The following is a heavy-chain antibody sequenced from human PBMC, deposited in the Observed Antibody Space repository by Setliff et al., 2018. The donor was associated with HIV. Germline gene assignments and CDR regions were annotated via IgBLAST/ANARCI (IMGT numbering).Heavy chain of an antibody. CDR2: IYYTGVT. D-gene: IGHD2-21*02. V-gene: IGHV4-39*01. Sequence: PSETLSLTCTVSGGSITNYYWGWIRQPPGKGLEWIGSIYYTGVTYYNPSLRSRVTISVDTSKKQFSLNLSSVTAADTAVYYCAGSIVVVTAAPLTWGQGTLVTVSS. CDR3: AGSIVVVTAAPLT. J-gene: IGHJ5*02. CDR1: GGSITNYY.